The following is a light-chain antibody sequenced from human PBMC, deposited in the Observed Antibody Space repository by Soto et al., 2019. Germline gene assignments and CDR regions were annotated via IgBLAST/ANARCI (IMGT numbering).Light chain of an antibody. CDR2: AAS. J-gene: IGKJ4*01. V-gene: IGKV1-39*01. CDR1: QGISSY. Sequence: DIQLTHSPSFLSASVGDRVAITARASQGISSYLNWYQQKPGKAPKLLIYAASSSQSGVPSRFSGSGSGTDFTLTISSLQPEDFATYYCQQSYSTPLTFGGGTKVDIK. CDR3: QQSYSTPLT.